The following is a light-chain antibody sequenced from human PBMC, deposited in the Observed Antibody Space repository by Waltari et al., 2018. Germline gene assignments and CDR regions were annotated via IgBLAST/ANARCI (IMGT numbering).Light chain of an antibody. J-gene: IGLJ2*01. CDR2: DVS. Sequence: QSALTQPRSVSGSPGQSVTISCTGPSSAVGGINMVPWYQLHPGKAPNFWRYDVSERPSGVPDRFSGSKSGNTASLTISGLQAEDEADYYCCSYAARYTLVFGGGTKLTVL. V-gene: IGLV2-11*01. CDR1: SSAVGGINM. CDR3: CSYAARYTLV.